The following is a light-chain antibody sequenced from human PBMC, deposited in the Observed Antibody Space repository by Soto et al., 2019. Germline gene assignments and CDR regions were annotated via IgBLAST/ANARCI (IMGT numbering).Light chain of an antibody. Sequence: SYELTQAPSVSVAPGQTARIGCGGDNIGSKSVHWYQQRPGQAPVLVVYADSDRPSGIPERFSGSNPGNTATLTISRVEAGDEADYYCQVWDYDTDHFVFGPGTKLTDL. CDR2: ADS. CDR3: QVWDYDTDHFV. J-gene: IGLJ1*01. CDR1: NIGSKS. V-gene: IGLV3-21*02.